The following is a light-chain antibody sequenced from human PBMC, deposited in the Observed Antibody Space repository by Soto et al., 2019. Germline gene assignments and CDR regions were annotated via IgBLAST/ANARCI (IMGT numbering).Light chain of an antibody. Sequence: EIVLTQSPGTLSLSPGERVTLSCRASQSVSSSYLAWYQQKPGQATRLLIYGASSRATGIPDRFSGSGSGTDFTLTISRLEPEDFAVYYCQQYGSSPFTFGPGSKVDIK. CDR1: QSVSSSY. J-gene: IGKJ3*01. V-gene: IGKV3-20*01. CDR3: QQYGSSPFT. CDR2: GAS.